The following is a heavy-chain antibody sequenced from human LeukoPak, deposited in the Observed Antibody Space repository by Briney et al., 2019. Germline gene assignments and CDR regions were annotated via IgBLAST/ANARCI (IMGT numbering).Heavy chain of an antibody. CDR1: GYTFSGYY. Sequence: ASVKVSCKASGYTFSGYYMHWVRQAPGQGLEWMGWINPNNGGTNYAQKFQGRVIMTRDTSISTAYMELSRLRSDDTAVYSCARGEKYYDSSGYHAFDIWGQGTVVTVSS. CDR2: INPNNGGT. D-gene: IGHD3-22*01. CDR3: ARGEKYYDSSGYHAFDI. V-gene: IGHV1-2*02. J-gene: IGHJ3*02.